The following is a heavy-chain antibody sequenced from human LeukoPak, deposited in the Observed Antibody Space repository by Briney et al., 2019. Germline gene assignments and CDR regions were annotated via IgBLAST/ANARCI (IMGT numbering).Heavy chain of an antibody. Sequence: PGGSLRLSCAASGITFSRYSMNWVRQAPGKGLEWVSSISSYSAHIYYADSVKGRFTISRHNSKNTLYLQMNSLRAEDTAVYYCARAYDFWSGYGMDVWGQGTTVTVSS. D-gene: IGHD3-3*01. J-gene: IGHJ6*02. V-gene: IGHV3-21*04. CDR3: ARAYDFWSGYGMDV. CDR2: ISSYSAHI. CDR1: GITFSRYS.